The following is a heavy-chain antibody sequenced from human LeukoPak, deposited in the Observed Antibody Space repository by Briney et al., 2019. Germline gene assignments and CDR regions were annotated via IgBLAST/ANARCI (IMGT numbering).Heavy chain of an antibody. V-gene: IGHV3-33*03. Sequence: GRSLRLSCAASGFTFSSYGMHWVRQAPGKGLEWVALIWYDGTNKYYTDSVKGRFTISRDNAKNSLYLQMNSLRAEDTAVYYCAMPGYSNGWYGRGAALDYWGQGTLVTVSS. CDR2: IWYDGTNK. J-gene: IGHJ4*02. D-gene: IGHD6-19*01. CDR1: GFTFSSYG. CDR3: AMPGYSNGWYGRGAALDY.